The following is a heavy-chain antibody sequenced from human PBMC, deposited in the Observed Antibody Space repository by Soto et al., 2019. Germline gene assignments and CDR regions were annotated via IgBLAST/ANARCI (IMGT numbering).Heavy chain of an antibody. J-gene: IGHJ4*02. Sequence: QVQLQESGPGLVKPSQTLSLTYTVSGGSISSGGYYWSWIRQHPGKGLEWIGYIYYSGSTYYNPSLKSRVTISVDTSKNQFSLKLSSVTAADTAVYYCARGLWNLYGSGSYSPNFDYWGQGTLVTVSS. CDR2: IYYSGST. CDR3: ARGLWNLYGSGSYSPNFDY. D-gene: IGHD3-10*01. V-gene: IGHV4-31*03. CDR1: GGSISSGGYY.